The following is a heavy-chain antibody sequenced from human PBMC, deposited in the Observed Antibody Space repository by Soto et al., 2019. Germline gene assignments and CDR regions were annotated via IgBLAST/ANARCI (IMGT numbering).Heavy chain of an antibody. J-gene: IGHJ6*02. CDR2: IDPSDSYT. D-gene: IGHD3-9*01. V-gene: IGHV5-10-1*01. CDR3: ARQGYYDILTGYPTYYYYYGMDV. CDR1: GYSFTSYW. Sequence: GESLKISCKGSGYSFTSYWISWVRQMPGKGLEWMGRIDPSDSYTNYSPSFQGHVTISADKSISTAYLQWSSLKASDTAMYYCARQGYYDILTGYPTYYYYYGMDVWGQGTTVTVSS.